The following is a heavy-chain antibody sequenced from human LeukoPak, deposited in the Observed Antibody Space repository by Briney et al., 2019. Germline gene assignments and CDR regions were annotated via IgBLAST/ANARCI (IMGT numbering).Heavy chain of an antibody. CDR1: GGTFNSYA. Sequence: ASVKVSCKASGGTFNSYAITWVRQAPGQGLEWMGGIIPLFNTANYAQKFQGRVTIIADESTTTAYMELSSLRSEDTAVYYCARGIKLWFYFDSWGQGTLVTVSS. CDR3: ARGIKLWFYFDS. D-gene: IGHD5-18*01. CDR2: IIPLFNTA. V-gene: IGHV1-69*13. J-gene: IGHJ4*02.